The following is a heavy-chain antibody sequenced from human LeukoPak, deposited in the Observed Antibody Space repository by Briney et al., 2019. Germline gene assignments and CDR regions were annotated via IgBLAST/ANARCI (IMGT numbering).Heavy chain of an antibody. CDR2: IKEDGSEK. V-gene: IGHV3-7*04. D-gene: IGHD1-26*01. CDR1: GFTFSSYW. CDR3: ARDWGASDY. Sequence: GGSLRLSCGASGFTFSSYWMSCVRQAPGKGLEWVANIKEDGSEKYYVDSVKGRFTISRDNAKNSLYLQMNSLRAEDTAVYYCARDWGASDYWGQRTLVTVSS. J-gene: IGHJ4*02.